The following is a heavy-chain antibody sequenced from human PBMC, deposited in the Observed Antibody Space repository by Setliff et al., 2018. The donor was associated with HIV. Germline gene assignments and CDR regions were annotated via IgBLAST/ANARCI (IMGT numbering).Heavy chain of an antibody. J-gene: IGHJ3*02. CDR1: GYTFTGYY. V-gene: IGHV1-18*04. Sequence: ASVKVSCKASGYTFTGYYVHWVRQVPGQGLEWMGWINPSSGNTNYAQNLQGRVTMSTDTSASTAYMELRSLRSDDTAVYYCARSGLYCSGGRCYSGAFDIWGQGTMVTVSS. CDR3: ARSGLYCSGGRCYSGAFDI. CDR2: INPSSGNT. D-gene: IGHD2-15*01.